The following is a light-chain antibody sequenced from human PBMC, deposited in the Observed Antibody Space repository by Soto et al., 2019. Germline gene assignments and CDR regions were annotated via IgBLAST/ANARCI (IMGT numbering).Light chain of an antibody. V-gene: IGLV2-14*03. CDR1: RLDVGGYNY. J-gene: IGLJ1*01. Sequence: QSALTQPASVSGSPGQSITISCTGTRLDVGGYNYVSWYQQQPGKAPKLIMYEVTNRPSGVSDRFSGSKSDNTASLTISGLQTEDEADYYCCSYVSSKTYRFGTGTKVTVL. CDR2: EVT. CDR3: CSYVSSKTYR.